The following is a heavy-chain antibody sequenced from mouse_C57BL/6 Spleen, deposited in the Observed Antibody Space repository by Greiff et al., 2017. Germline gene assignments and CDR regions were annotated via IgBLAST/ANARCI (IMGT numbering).Heavy chain of an antibody. CDR3: ARPLLGSSSYDAMDY. V-gene: IGHV1-50*01. D-gene: IGHD1-1*01. CDR2: IDPSDSYT. J-gene: IGHJ4*01. CDR1: GYTFTSYW. Sequence: VQLQQPGAELVKPGASVKLSCKASGYTFTSYWMPWVQQRPGQGLEWIGEIDPSDSYTNYNQKFKGKATLTVAPSSSTAYMQLSRVTSEGSEVYYGARPLLGSSSYDAMDYWGQGTSVTVSS.